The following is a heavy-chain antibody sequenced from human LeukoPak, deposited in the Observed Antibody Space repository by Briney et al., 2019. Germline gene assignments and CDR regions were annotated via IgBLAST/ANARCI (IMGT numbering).Heavy chain of an antibody. CDR3: ARLWHGYGSGSYYNDWFDP. D-gene: IGHD3-10*01. CDR2: IYYSGST. V-gene: IGHV4-59*08. CDR1: GGSISSYY. J-gene: IGHJ5*02. Sequence: SETLSLTCTVSGGSISSYYWSWIRQPPGKGLEWIGYIYYSGSTNYNPSLKSRVTISVDTSKNQFSLKLSSVPAADTAVYYCARLWHGYGSGSYYNDWFDPWGQGTLVTVSS.